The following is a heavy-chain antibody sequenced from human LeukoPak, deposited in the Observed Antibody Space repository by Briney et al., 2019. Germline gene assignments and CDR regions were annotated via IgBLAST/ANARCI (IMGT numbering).Heavy chain of an antibody. Sequence: GGSLRLSCAASGFTFSSYSMNWVRQAPGKGLEWVSYISSSSSTIYYAASVKGRFSISRHNSKNTVYLQMNSLRAEDTAVYYCARELREHGIFDIWGQGTMVTVSS. CDR1: GFTFSSYS. CDR3: ARELREHGIFDI. V-gene: IGHV3-48*01. J-gene: IGHJ3*02. D-gene: IGHD1-26*01. CDR2: ISSSSSTI.